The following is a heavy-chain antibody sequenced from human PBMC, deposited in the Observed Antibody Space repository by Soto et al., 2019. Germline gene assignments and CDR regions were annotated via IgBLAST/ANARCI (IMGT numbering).Heavy chain of an antibody. D-gene: IGHD3-22*01. Sequence: ASVKVSCKASGYTFTGYYMHWVRQTPGQGLEWMGWINPNSGGTNYAQKFQGWVTMTGDTSISTAYMELSRLRSDDTAVYYCAIGTFRYDSSGYYPYYYYYGMDVWGQGTTVTVSS. CDR2: INPNSGGT. J-gene: IGHJ6*02. CDR3: AIGTFRYDSSGYYPYYYYYGMDV. CDR1: GYTFTGYY. V-gene: IGHV1-2*04.